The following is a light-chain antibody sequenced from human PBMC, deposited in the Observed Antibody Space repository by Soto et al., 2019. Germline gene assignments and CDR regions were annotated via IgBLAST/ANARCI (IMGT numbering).Light chain of an antibody. Sequence: EIVLTQSPGTLSLSPGERATLSCRASQSVSSTYLAWYQQKPGQAPRLLIYGASSRASGIPDRFSGSGSGTDFTLTIRRLDPEDFAVYYCQQYGRSSLTFGPGTKVDIK. CDR3: QQYGRSSLT. J-gene: IGKJ3*01. V-gene: IGKV3-20*01. CDR2: GAS. CDR1: QSVSSTY.